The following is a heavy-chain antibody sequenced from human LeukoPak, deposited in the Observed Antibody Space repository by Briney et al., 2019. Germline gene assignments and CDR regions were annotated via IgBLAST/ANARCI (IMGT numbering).Heavy chain of an antibody. Sequence: SETLSLTCTVSGGSISSSSYYWGWIRQPPGKGLEWIGSIYYSGSTYYNPSLKSRVTISVDTSKNQFSLKLSSVTAADTAVYYCARQDDWLSTPMDVWGQGTTVTVSS. CDR3: ARQDDWLSTPMDV. CDR2: IYYSGST. J-gene: IGHJ6*02. CDR1: GGSISSSSYY. V-gene: IGHV4-39*01. D-gene: IGHD3-9*01.